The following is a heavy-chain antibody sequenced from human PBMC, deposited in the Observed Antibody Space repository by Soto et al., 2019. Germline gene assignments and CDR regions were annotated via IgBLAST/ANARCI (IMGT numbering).Heavy chain of an antibody. D-gene: IGHD3-22*01. Sequence: ASVKVSCKASGYTFTSYAMHWVRQPPGQRLEWMGWISAYNGNTNYAQKLQGRVTMTTDTSTSTAYMELRSLRSDDTAVYYCARDRDSSGPRSGDAFDIWGQGTMVTVS. CDR2: ISAYNGNT. V-gene: IGHV1-18*01. J-gene: IGHJ3*02. CDR1: GYTFTSYA. CDR3: ARDRDSSGPRSGDAFDI.